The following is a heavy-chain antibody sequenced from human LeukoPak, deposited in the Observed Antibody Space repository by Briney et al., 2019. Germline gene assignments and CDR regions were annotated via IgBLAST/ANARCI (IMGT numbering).Heavy chain of an antibody. CDR1: GGSFSGYY. J-gene: IGHJ4*02. CDR3: ARSVGDCYPN. CDR2: INHSGST. D-gene: IGHD2-21*02. Sequence: SETLSLTCPVYGGSFSGYYWSWIRQPPGKGLEWIGEINHSGSTNYNPSLKSRVTISVDTSKNQFSLKLSSVTAADTAVYYCARSVGDCYPNWGQGTLVTVSS. V-gene: IGHV4-34*01.